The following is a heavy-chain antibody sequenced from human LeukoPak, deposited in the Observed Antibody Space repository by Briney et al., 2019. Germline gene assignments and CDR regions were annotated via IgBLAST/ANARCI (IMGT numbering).Heavy chain of an antibody. CDR1: GYTFTGYY. CDR2: INPNSGGT. D-gene: IGHD1-26*01. V-gene: IGHV1-2*02. Sequence: ASVKVSCKASGYTFTGYYMHWVRQAPGQGLEWMGWINPNSGGTNYAQKFQGRVTMTRATSISTAYMELSRLRSDDTAVYYCARDCIGCHGFDSWGQGTLVTVSS. J-gene: IGHJ4*02. CDR3: ARDCIGCHGFDS.